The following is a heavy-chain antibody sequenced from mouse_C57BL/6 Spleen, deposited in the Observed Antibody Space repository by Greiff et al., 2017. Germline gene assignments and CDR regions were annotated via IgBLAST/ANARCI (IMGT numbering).Heavy chain of an antibody. V-gene: IGHV1-59*01. CDR3: ARSRTLDYFDY. Sequence: QVQLQQPGAELVRPGTSVKLSCKASGYTFTSYWLHWVKQRPGQGLEWIGVIYPSASYTHDNQKFKGKATLSVDTSSSTAYMQLSSLTSEDSAVYYCARSRTLDYFDYWGQGTTLTVSS. CDR1: GYTFTSYW. J-gene: IGHJ2*01. CDR2: IYPSASYT.